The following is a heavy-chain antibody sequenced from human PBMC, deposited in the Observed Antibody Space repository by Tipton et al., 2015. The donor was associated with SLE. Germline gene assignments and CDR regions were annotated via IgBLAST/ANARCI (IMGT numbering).Heavy chain of an antibody. CDR1: GGSISGSY. Sequence: TLSLTCSVSGGSISGSYWSWIRQPPRKGLEWIGYIYYSGSTNYNPSLMSRVTISVDTSKNQFTLKLNSVTTADTAVYYCAGITMVQGVTPWGQGTLVTVSS. V-gene: IGHV4-59*01. J-gene: IGHJ5*02. D-gene: IGHD3-10*01. CDR2: IYYSGST. CDR3: AGITMVQGVTP.